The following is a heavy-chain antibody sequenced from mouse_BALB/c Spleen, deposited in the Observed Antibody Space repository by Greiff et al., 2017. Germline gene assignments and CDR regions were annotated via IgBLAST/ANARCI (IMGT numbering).Heavy chain of an antibody. D-gene: IGHD5-2*01. J-gene: IGHJ4*01. V-gene: IGHV5-9-4*01. CDR1: GFTFSSYA. CDR3: ARGTNTYAMDY. Sequence: EVKLMESGGGLVKPGGSLKLSCAASGFTFSSYAMSWVRQSPEKRLEWVAEISSGGSYTYYPDTVTGRFTISRDNAKNTLYLEMSSLKSEDTAMYYCARGTNTYAMDYWGQGTSVTVSS. CDR2: ISSGGSYT.